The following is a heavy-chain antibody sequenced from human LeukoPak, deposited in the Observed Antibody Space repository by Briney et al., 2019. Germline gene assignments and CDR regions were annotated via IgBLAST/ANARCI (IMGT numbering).Heavy chain of an antibody. CDR2: IYTRGST. Sequence: PSETLSLTGTVPGGSINNYYWSWIRQPAGKGLEWIGRIYTRGSTNYNPSLKSRVTMSVDTSKNQFSLKLSSVTAADTAVYYCARGRYCSADICSGGDAFDIWGQGTMVSVSS. CDR1: GGSINNYY. CDR3: ARGRYCSADICSGGDAFDI. J-gene: IGHJ3*02. D-gene: IGHD2-15*01. V-gene: IGHV4-4*07.